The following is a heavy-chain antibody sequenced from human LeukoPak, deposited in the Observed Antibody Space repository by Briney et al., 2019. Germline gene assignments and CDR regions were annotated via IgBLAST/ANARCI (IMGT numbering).Heavy chain of an antibody. CDR2: IKQDGSEK. J-gene: IGHJ3*02. CDR1: GFTFSXXW. Sequence: RLSCXASGFTFSXXWXTWVRXAXGXGLXWVAXIKQDGSEKYYVDSVKGRFTISRDNARTSLYLQVNSLRAEDTAVYYCARDLGGGXXPNAFDIWGQGTXXXXSS. CDR3: ARDLGGGXXPNAFDI. V-gene: IGHV3-7*03. D-gene: IGHD3-16*01.